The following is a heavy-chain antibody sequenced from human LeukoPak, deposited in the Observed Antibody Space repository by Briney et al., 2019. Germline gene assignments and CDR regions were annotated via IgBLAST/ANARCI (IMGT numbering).Heavy chain of an antibody. CDR2: ISITSRTT. J-gene: IGHJ3*02. CDR3: ATEKAFAFDI. V-gene: IGHV3-48*02. Sequence: GGSLRLSCAASGFTFTTYSMNWVRQAPGKGLEWVSYISITSRTTYYADSVKGRFTISRDSAKNSLYLQMNSLRDEDTAVYYCATEKAFAFDIWGQGTVVTISS. CDR1: GFTFTTYS.